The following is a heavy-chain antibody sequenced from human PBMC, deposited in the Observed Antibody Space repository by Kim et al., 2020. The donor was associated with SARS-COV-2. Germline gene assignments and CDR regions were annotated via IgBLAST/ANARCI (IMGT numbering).Heavy chain of an antibody. V-gene: IGHV3-66*01. D-gene: IGHD2-2*01. J-gene: IGHJ6*03. CDR1: GFTVSSNY. CDR2: IYSGGST. CDR3: ATDSEPYCSSTSCYYYYYMDV. Sequence: GGSLRLSCAASGFTVSSNYMSWVRQAPGKGLEWVSVIYSGGSTYYADSVKGRFTISRDNSKNTLYLQMNSLRAEDTAVYYCATDSEPYCSSTSCYYYYYMDVWGQGSTVTVSS.